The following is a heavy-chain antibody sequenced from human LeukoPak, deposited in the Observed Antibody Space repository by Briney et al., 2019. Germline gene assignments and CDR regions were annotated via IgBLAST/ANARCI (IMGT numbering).Heavy chain of an antibody. D-gene: IGHD3-9*01. CDR2: IYTSGST. J-gene: IGHJ4*02. CDR3: ARENILTGCFDY. CDR1: GGSISSGSYY. V-gene: IGHV4-61*02. Sequence: TLSLTCTVSGGSISSGSYYWSWIRQPAGKGLEWIGRIYTSGSTNYNPSLKSRVTISVDTSKNQFSLQLSSVTAADTAEYYCARENILTGCFDYWGQGTLVTVSS.